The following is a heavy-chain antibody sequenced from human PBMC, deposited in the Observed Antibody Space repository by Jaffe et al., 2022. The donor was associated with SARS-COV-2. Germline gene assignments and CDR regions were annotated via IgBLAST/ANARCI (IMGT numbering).Heavy chain of an antibody. CDR3: AKDQRLGRAYYYDSMGAFDI. CDR1: GFTFSSYA. J-gene: IGHJ3*02. D-gene: IGHD3-22*01. Sequence: EVQLVESGGGLVQPGGSLRLSCAASGFTFSSYAMSWVRQAPGKGLEWVSAISGSGGSTYYADSVKGRFTISRDNSKNTLYLQMNSLRAEDTAVYYCAKDQRLGRAYYYDSMGAFDIWGQGTMVTVSS. V-gene: IGHV3-23*04. CDR2: ISGSGGST.